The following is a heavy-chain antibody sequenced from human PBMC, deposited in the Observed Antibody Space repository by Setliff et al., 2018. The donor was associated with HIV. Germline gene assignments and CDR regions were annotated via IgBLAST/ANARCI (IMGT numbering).Heavy chain of an antibody. V-gene: IGHV4-59*11. D-gene: IGHD1-26*01. CDR2: IHYSGSS. CDR3: ARRGSYYGDFDY. Sequence: SETLSLTCTVSGGSITGHYWSWIRQPPGKGLEWIGYIHYSGSSNYNPSLKSRVSISLDTSKKQVSLKLNSVTAADTAVYYCARRGSYYGDFDYWGQGTLVTV. J-gene: IGHJ4*02. CDR1: GGSITGHY.